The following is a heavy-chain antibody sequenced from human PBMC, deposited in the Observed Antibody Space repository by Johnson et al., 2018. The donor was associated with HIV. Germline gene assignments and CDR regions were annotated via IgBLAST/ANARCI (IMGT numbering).Heavy chain of an antibody. CDR1: GFIFDDYG. CDR3: ARGYSGSDDAFDI. D-gene: IGHD1-26*01. J-gene: IGHJ3*02. CDR2: INWNGGIT. V-gene: IGHV3-20*04. Sequence: VQLVESGGGVLRPGASLRLSCEGFGFIFDDYGLNWVRQAPGKGLEWVSGINWNGGITGYADSVKGRCTISRDNDKSSVYMQMNNLRAEDTAFYYCARGYSGSDDAFDIWGQGTMVTVSS.